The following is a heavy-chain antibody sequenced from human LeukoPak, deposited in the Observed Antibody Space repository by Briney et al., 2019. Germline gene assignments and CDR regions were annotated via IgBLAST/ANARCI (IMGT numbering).Heavy chain of an antibody. D-gene: IGHD4-23*01. CDR2: IYTGGST. Sequence: SGGSLRLSCAASGFTVSSNYMSWVRQAPGKGLEWVSLIYTGGSTYYADSVKGRFTISRDNSKNTLYLQMNSLRAEDTAVYYCARDYGGNSFIGYWGQGTLVTVSS. V-gene: IGHV3-53*01. CDR3: ARDYGGNSFIGY. CDR1: GFTVSSNY. J-gene: IGHJ4*02.